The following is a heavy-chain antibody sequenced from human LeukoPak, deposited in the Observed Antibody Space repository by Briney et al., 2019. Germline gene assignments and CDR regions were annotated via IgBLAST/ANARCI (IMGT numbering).Heavy chain of an antibody. Sequence: PSETLSLTCTVSGGSISSGGDYWSWIRQHPGKGLEWIGYIHYSGSTFYNYNPSLRSRVTISVDTSKNQFSLKLSSVTAADTAVYYCAREHEDYDSSGYYRFDYWGQGTLVTVSS. V-gene: IGHV4-31*03. CDR1: GGSISSGGDY. CDR3: AREHEDYDSSGYYRFDY. J-gene: IGHJ4*02. D-gene: IGHD3-22*01. CDR2: IHYSGST.